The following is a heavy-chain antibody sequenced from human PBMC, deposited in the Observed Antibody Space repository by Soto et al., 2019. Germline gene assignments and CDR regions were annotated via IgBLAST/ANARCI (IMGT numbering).Heavy chain of an antibody. Sequence: SETLSLTCIVSGGSISSSIYFWGWIRQPPGTGLEWIGSIHYSGSTYYNPSLQSRVTMSVDTSKNQFSLRLTSVTAADTAVYYFSRQTTFGGVVAANVFDIWGQGTMVTVSS. CDR2: IHYSGST. D-gene: IGHD3-16*02. CDR3: SRQTTFGGVVAANVFDI. V-gene: IGHV4-39*01. J-gene: IGHJ3*02. CDR1: GGSISSSIYF.